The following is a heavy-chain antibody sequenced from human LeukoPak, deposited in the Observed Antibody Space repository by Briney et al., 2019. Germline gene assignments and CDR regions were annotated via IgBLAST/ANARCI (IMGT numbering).Heavy chain of an antibody. CDR2: IIPILGIA. V-gene: IGHV1-69*04. CDR3: AGYYYDSSGYYSDY. CDR1: GGTFSSYA. D-gene: IGHD3-22*01. J-gene: IGHJ4*02. Sequence: ASVKVSCKASGGTFSSYAISWVRQAPGQGHEWMGRIIPILGIANYAQKFQGRVTITADKSTSTAYVELSSLRSEDTAVYYCAGYYYDSSGYYSDYWGQGTLVTVSS.